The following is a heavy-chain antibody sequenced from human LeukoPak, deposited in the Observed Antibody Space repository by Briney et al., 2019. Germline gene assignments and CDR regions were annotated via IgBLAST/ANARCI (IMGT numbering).Heavy chain of an antibody. Sequence: GGSLRLSCAASGFTFSSYAMHWVRQAPGKGLEWVAVISYDGSNKYYADSVKGRFTISRDNSKNTLYLQMNSLRADDTAVHYCARGGAYCSGGSCRADGYWGQGTLVTVSS. CDR1: GFTFSSYA. D-gene: IGHD2-15*01. V-gene: IGHV3-30-3*01. CDR2: ISYDGSNK. CDR3: ARGGAYCSGGSCRADGY. J-gene: IGHJ4*02.